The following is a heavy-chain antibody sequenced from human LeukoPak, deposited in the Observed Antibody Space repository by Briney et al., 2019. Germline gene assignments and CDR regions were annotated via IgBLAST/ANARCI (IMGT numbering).Heavy chain of an antibody. V-gene: IGHV1-69*13. CDR1: GGTFSSYA. CDR3: ARGDVDTAMVLEAYFDY. CDR2: ITPIFGTA. Sequence: SVKVSCKASGGTFSSYAISWVRQAPGQGLEWMGGITPIFGTANYAQKFQGRVTITADESTSTAYMELSSLRSEDTAVYYCARGDVDTAMVLEAYFDYWGQGTLVTVSS. D-gene: IGHD5-18*01. J-gene: IGHJ4*02.